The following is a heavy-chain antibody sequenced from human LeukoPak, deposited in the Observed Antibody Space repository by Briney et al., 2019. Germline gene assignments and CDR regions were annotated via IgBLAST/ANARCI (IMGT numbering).Heavy chain of an antibody. Sequence: SETLSLTCTVSGGSITSNNYYWGWIRQPAGKGLEWIGRIYTSGSTNYNPSLKSRVTISVDTSKNQFSLKLSSVTATDTAVYYCARAQVVVVTGFDAFDIWGQGTMVTVSS. J-gene: IGHJ3*02. V-gene: IGHV4-61*02. CDR3: ARAQVVVVTGFDAFDI. CDR2: IYTSGST. CDR1: GGSITSNNYY. D-gene: IGHD2-21*02.